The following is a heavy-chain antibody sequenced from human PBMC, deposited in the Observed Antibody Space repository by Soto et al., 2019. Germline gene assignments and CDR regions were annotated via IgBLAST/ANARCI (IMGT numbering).Heavy chain of an antibody. J-gene: IGHJ4*02. CDR2: LXYXXXX. V-gene: IGHV4-34*01. CDR3: ARQGSY. Sequence: PSETPSLTCAVYGGSFSGYNWGWIRQPPGKXXXWIGXLXYXXXXHYNPSLKSRINISADPSNNQVSLTLTSVTAADTAVYYCARQGSYWGQGAMVTVSS. CDR1: GGSFSGYN.